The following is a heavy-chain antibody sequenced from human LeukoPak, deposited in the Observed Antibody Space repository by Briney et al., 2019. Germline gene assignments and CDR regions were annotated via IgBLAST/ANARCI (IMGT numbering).Heavy chain of an antibody. J-gene: IGHJ4*02. CDR3: ARVIHGGYYFDY. CDR2: ISYDGSNK. CDR1: RFTFSSYA. Sequence: PGGSLRLSCAASRFTFSSYAMHWVRQAPGKGLEWVAVISYDGSNKYYADSVKGRFTISRDNSKNTLYLQMNSLRAEDTAVYYCARVIHGGYYFDYWGQGTLVTVSS. D-gene: IGHD3-16*01. V-gene: IGHV3-30-3*01.